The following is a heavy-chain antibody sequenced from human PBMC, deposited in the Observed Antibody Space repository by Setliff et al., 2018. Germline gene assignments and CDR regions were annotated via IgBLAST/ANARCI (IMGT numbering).Heavy chain of an antibody. V-gene: IGHV1-18*01. D-gene: IGHD2-2*01. J-gene: IGHJ3*02. Sequence: ASVKVSCKASGYNFISYGISWVRQAPGQGLEWMGWISTSNGNTNYAQKLQGRVTLTTDTSTGTAYMEVRSLRSDDTAQYYCVRDRAAIVVGPPTAAFDIWGQGTMVTVSS. CDR3: VRDRAAIVVGPPTAAFDI. CDR2: ISTSNGNT. CDR1: GYNFISYG.